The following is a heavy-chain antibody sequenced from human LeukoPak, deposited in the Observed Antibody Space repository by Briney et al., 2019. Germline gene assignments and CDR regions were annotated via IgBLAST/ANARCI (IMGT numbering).Heavy chain of an antibody. V-gene: IGHV4-39*07. CDR2: IYHSGST. CDR1: GGSISSSNYY. CDR3: AIVCRDGYNCNYYMDV. D-gene: IGHD5-24*01. J-gene: IGHJ6*03. Sequence: SETLSLTCTVSGGSISSSNYYWGWIRQPPGKGLEWFGIIYHSGSTYYNPSLKSRVTISVDTSKNQFSLKLSSVTAADTAVYYCAIVCRDGYNCNYYMDVWGKGTTVTISS.